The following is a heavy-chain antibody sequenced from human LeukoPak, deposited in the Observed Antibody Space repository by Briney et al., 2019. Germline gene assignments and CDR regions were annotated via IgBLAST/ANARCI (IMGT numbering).Heavy chain of an antibody. V-gene: IGHV3-30*04. J-gene: IGHJ4*02. CDR2: ISYDGSNK. CDR3: AREADSSYFDY. CDR1: GFTFSSYA. Sequence: GGSLRLSCAASGFTFSSYAMHWVRQAPGKGLEWVAVISYDGSNKYYADSAKGRFTISRDNSKNTLYLQMNSLRAEDTAVYYCAREADSSYFDYWGQGTLVTVSS.